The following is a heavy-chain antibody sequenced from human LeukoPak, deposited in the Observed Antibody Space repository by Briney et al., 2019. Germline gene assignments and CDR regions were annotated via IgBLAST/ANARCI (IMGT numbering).Heavy chain of an antibody. CDR1: GYSFTSYD. Sequence: GASVKVSCKASGYSFTSYDIAWARQAPGQGLEWMGWMNPNIGKTGYAQKFQGRVTMTRNTSITTAYMDLSSLRSEDTAVYYCARSSRARYDAFDIWGQGTMVTVSS. D-gene: IGHD2-2*01. CDR3: ARSSRARYDAFDI. V-gene: IGHV1-8*01. J-gene: IGHJ3*02. CDR2: MNPNIGKT.